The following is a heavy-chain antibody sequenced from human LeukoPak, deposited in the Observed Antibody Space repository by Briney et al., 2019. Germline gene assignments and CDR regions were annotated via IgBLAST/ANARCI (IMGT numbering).Heavy chain of an antibody. CDR1: GYTFTSYY. CDR3: ARVLPYCSSTSCSNWFDP. Sequence: RASVKVSCKASGYTFTSYYMHWVRQAPGQGLEWMGLINPSGGSTSYAQKSQGRVTMTRDTSTSTVYMELSSLRSEDTAVYYCARVLPYCSSTSCSNWFDPWGQGTLVTVSS. D-gene: IGHD2-2*01. J-gene: IGHJ5*02. CDR2: INPSGGST. V-gene: IGHV1-46*01.